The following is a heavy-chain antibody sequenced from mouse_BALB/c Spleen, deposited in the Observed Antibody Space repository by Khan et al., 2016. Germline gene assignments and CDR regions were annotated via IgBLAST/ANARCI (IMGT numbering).Heavy chain of an antibody. CDR2: ILPGSGST. CDR1: GYTFSSYW. J-gene: IGHJ2*01. CDR3: GRTDRRGYFDY. V-gene: IGHV1-9*01. Sequence: QVQLQQSGAELMKPGASVKISCKATGYTFSSYWIEWVKQRPGHGLEWIGEILPGSGSTNYYEKFRGKATFTADTSSNTAYMQISSLTSEDPAVQYCGRTDRRGYFDYWGQGTTLTVSS.